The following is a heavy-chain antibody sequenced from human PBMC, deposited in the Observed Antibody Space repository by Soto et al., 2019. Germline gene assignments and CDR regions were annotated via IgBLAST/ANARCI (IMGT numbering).Heavy chain of an antibody. CDR3: AARISGGSYSY. CDR1: GFIFTNSA. D-gene: IGHD1-26*01. V-gene: IGHV1-58*02. CDR2: IVLGSGNT. Sequence: QMQLVQTGPEVKKPGTSVKVSCKASGFIFTNSAMQWVRQARGQRPEWIGWIVLGSGNTNNAQRFQERVTITRDMSTSTAYMELSSLRSEDTAVYYCAARISGGSYSYWGHGTLVTVSS. J-gene: IGHJ4*01.